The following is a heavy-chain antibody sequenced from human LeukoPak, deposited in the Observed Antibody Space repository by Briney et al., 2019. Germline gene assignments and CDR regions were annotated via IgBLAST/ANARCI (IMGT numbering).Heavy chain of an antibody. CDR1: GFTFRNYA. J-gene: IGHJ4*02. D-gene: IGHD5-12*01. Sequence: GGSLRLSCAASGFTFRNYAMHWVRQAPGKGLEWVAVISYDESKKYYADSVKGRFTVSRDNSKNTLYLQMNSLRAEDTALYYCATGHSGFDYYFDFWGQGTLVTVSS. CDR3: ATGHSGFDYYFDF. V-gene: IGHV3-30-3*01. CDR2: ISYDESKK.